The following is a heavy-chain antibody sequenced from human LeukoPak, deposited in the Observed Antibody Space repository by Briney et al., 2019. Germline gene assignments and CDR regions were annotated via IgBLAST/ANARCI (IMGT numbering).Heavy chain of an antibody. CDR3: ARELSGSISRHFDY. Sequence: GSLRPSRAASGFTFSNYWKHWVRQTPGKGPVWVLRINTDGNITTYADSVKGRFSISRDNAKNALYLQMNSLRAEDTAVFYCARELSGSISRHFDYWGQGTLVTVSS. V-gene: IGHV3-74*01. J-gene: IGHJ4*02. CDR2: INTDGNIT. CDR1: GFTFSNYW. D-gene: IGHD2-15*01.